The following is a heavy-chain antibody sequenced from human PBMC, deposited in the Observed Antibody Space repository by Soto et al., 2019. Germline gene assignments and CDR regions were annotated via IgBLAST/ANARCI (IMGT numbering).Heavy chain of an antibody. D-gene: IGHD1-26*01. Sequence: GESLKISCKGSGYSFASHWVAWVRQMPEKGLEWIGTIYPGDSDTKYSSAFRGHVTISADTSVSTAYLQWRSLEATDSAIYYCARYSGRYWHYLDFWGQGTLVTVSS. J-gene: IGHJ4*02. CDR1: GYSFASHW. V-gene: IGHV5-51*01. CDR2: IYPGDSDT. CDR3: ARYSGRYWHYLDF.